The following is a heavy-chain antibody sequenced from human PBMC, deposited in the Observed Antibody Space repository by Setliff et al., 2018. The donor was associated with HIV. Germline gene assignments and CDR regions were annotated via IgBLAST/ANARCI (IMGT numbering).Heavy chain of an antibody. Sequence: SETLSLTCTVSGGSISSISYYWGWIRQPPGKGLEWIGSIYYSGSTYYNPSLKSRVTISVDRSKNQFSLKLNSVTAADTAMYYCARHPPYCSGDSCYRGKGYYFDYWGQGTLVTVSS. CDR3: ARHPPYCSGDSCYRGKGYYFDY. J-gene: IGHJ4*02. CDR2: IYYSGST. CDR1: GGSISSISYY. D-gene: IGHD2-15*01. V-gene: IGHV4-39*01.